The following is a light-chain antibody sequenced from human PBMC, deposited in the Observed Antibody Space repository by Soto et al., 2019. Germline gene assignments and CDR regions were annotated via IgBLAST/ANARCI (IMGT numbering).Light chain of an antibody. Sequence: EIVLTQSPGTLSFSPGERATLSCRASQSVSNNYLAWYQQKPGQAPSLLIYGAFTRATGIPARFSGTGSGTEFTLTISSLQSEDFALYYCQQYNDWPLTFGQGTKVDI. CDR3: QQYNDWPLT. CDR2: GAF. V-gene: IGKV3-15*01. J-gene: IGKJ1*01. CDR1: QSVSNN.